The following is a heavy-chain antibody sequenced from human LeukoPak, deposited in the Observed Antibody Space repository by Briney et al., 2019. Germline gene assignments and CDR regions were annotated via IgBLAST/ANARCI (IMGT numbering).Heavy chain of an antibody. D-gene: IGHD3-10*01. V-gene: IGHV1-3*01. CDR2: INAGNGNT. CDR3: ARFPHYYGSGRPTDAFDI. J-gene: IGHJ3*02. CDR1: GYTFTSYA. Sequence: ASVKVSCKASGYTFTSYAMHWVRQAPGQRLEWMGWINAGNGNTKYSQKFQGRVTITRDTSASTAYMELSSLRSEDTAVYYCARFPHYYGSGRPTDAFDIWGQGTMVTVSS.